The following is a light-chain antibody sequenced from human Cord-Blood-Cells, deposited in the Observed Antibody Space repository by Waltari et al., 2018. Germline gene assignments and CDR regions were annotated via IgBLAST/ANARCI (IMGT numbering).Light chain of an antibody. CDR3: QQLNSYPPLT. J-gene: IGKJ4*01. Sequence: DIQLTQSPSFLSASVGDRVTITCRSSQGISSYLAWYQQKPGKAPKLLIYAASTLQSGVPSRVSGSGSGTEFTLTISSLQPEDCATYYCQQLNSYPPLTVGGGTKVEIK. V-gene: IGKV1-9*01. CDR2: AAS. CDR1: QGISSY.